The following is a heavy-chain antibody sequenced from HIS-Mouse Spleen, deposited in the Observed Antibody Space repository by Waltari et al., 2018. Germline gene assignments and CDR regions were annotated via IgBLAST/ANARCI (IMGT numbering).Heavy chain of an antibody. Sequence: QVQLVQSGAEVKKPGASVKVSCKASGYTFTGYYMHWVRQAPGQGLEWVGWINPNSGGTNYAQKFQGRVTMTRDTSISTAYMGLSRLRSDDTAVYYCARGSGRWELLLPNWFDPWGQGTLVTVSS. V-gene: IGHV1-2*02. CDR3: ARGSGRWELLLPNWFDP. D-gene: IGHD1-26*01. CDR1: GYTFTGYY. J-gene: IGHJ5*02. CDR2: INPNSGGT.